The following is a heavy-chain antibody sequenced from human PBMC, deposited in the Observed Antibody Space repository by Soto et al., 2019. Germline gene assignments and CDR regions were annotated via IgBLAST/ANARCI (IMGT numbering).Heavy chain of an antibody. CDR3: AREDDGGDRDYYGLDV. CDR1: GGSISSGYFH. D-gene: IGHD2-21*02. Sequence: PSETLSLTCAVSGGSISSGYFHWTWIRQSPGKGLEWIGYIHYTGSIMYNPSFKSRLTMAVDTTKNQFSLQLTSVTAADTAVYFCAREDDGGDRDYYGLDVWGQGTTVTVSS. J-gene: IGHJ6*02. CDR2: IHYTGSI. V-gene: IGHV4-30-4*08.